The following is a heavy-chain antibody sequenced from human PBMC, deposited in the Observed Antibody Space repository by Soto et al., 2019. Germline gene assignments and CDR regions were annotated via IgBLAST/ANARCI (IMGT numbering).Heavy chain of an antibody. Sequence: PGGSLRLSCAASGFTFSSYGMHWVRQAPGKGLEWVAVISYDGSNKYYADSVKGRFTISRDNSKNTLYLQMNSLRAEDTAVYYCAKDNRRRGFWSCYSSYYYGMDVWGQGTTVTVSS. V-gene: IGHV3-30*18. CDR1: GFTFSSYG. CDR2: ISYDGSNK. CDR3: AKDNRRRGFWSCYSSYYYGMDV. J-gene: IGHJ6*02. D-gene: IGHD3-3*01.